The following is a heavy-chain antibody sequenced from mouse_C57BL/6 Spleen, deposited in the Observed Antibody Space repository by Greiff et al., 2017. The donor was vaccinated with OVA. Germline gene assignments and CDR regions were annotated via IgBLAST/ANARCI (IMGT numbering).Heavy chain of an antibody. CDR3: ARLSTTVVATDYAMDY. Sequence: QVQLQQPGAELVKPGASVKLSCKASGYTFTSYWMHWVKQRPGQGLEWIGMIHPNSGSTNYNEKFKSKATLTVDKSSSTAYMQLSSLTSEDSAVYYCARLSTTVVATDYAMDYWGQGTSVTVSS. V-gene: IGHV1-64*01. CDR2: IHPNSGST. D-gene: IGHD1-1*01. J-gene: IGHJ4*01. CDR1: GYTFTSYW.